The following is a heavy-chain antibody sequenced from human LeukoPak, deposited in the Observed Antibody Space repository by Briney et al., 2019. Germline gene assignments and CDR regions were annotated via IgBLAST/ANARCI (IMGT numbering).Heavy chain of an antibody. V-gene: IGHV1-18*01. CDR1: GYTFTSYG. J-gene: IGHJ6*03. Sequence: GASVKVSCKASGYTFTSYGISWVRQAPGQGLEWMGWINAYNGNTNYAQKLQGRVIMTTDTSTSTAYMELRSLRSDDTAVYYCARNRPPPRSCTNGVCYFADYYYYYMDVWGKGTTVTVSS. CDR3: ARNRPPPRSCTNGVCYFADYYYYYMDV. CDR2: INAYNGNT. D-gene: IGHD2-8*01.